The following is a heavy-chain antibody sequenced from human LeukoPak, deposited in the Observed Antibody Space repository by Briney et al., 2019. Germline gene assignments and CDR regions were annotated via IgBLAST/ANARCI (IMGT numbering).Heavy chain of an antibody. CDR1: GGSLSGYY. CDR2: INHSGST. D-gene: IGHD2-8*01. CDR3: ARSLIDPTDPYYYYYGMDV. V-gene: IGHV4-34*01. J-gene: IGHJ6*02. Sequence: SETLSLTCAVYGGSLSGYYWSWIRQPPGKGLEWIGEINHSGSTNYNPSLKSRVTISVDTSKNQFSLKLSSVTAADTAVYYCARSLIDPTDPYYYYYGMDVWGQGTTVTVSS.